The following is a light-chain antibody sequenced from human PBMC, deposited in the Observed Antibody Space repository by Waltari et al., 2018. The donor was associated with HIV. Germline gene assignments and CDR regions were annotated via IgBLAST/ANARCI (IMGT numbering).Light chain of an antibody. CDR3: CSDTSSDEGV. J-gene: IGLJ2*01. V-gene: IGLV2-11*01. CDR2: DVS. Sequence: QSALTQPRPVSGSPGQSLTIPCTGTSSDVGGYNYVSWYQQHPRTSPQLMIYDVSKPPAGLPECSSDSKASTTASLTSSGLQAEDEDDYCYCSDTSSDEGVFGGGTKLTVL. CDR1: SSDVGGYNY.